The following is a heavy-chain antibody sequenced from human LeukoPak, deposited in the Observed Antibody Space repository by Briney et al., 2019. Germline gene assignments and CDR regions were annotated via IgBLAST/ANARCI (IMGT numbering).Heavy chain of an antibody. CDR1: GGSISSYY. V-gene: IGHV4-59*01. CDR2: ISHSGST. J-gene: IGHJ4*02. Sequence: SETLSLTCTVSGGSISSYYWSWIRQPPGKGLEWIGYISHSGSTNYNPSLKSRVTISVDTSKNQFSLKLSSVTAADTAVYYCARVERLYSSSLEGYFDYWGQGILVTVSS. CDR3: ARVERLYSSSLEGYFDY. D-gene: IGHD6-13*01.